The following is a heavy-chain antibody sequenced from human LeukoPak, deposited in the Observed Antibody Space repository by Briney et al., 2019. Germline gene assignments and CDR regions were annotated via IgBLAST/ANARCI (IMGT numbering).Heavy chain of an antibody. D-gene: IGHD5-18*01. CDR3: ARHDSFIPY. CDR1: GFNFNYYA. Sequence: GGSLRLSCAASGFNFNYYAMSWVRQAPGKGLEWVSGISDNEGRAYYTDSVKGRFTISRDRTKNTVYLQMHNLRADDTAVYFCARHDSFIPYWGQGTLVTVSS. V-gene: IGHV3-23*01. CDR2: ISDNEGRA. J-gene: IGHJ4*02.